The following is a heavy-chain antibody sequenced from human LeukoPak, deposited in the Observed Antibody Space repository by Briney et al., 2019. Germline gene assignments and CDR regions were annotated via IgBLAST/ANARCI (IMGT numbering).Heavy chain of an antibody. CDR2: ISSSSSYI. V-gene: IGHV3-21*01. D-gene: IGHD3-10*01. CDR1: GFTFSSYS. J-gene: IGHJ4*02. Sequence: GGSLRLSCAASGFTFSSYSMNWVRQAPGKGLEWVSSISSSSSYIYYADSVKGRFTISRDNAKNSLYLQMNNLRAEDTALYYCASVDYYGSGNYYNDVDYWGQGTLATVSS. CDR3: ASVDYYGSGNYYNDVDY.